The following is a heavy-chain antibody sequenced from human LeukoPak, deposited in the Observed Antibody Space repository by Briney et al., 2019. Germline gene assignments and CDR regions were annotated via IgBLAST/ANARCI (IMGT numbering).Heavy chain of an antibody. CDR1: GYTFTDYY. D-gene: IGHD3-10*01. CDR3: ARDHQGYGPGYFLVT. V-gene: IGHV1-2*02. J-gene: IGHJ5*02. Sequence: RASVKVSCKASGYTFTDYYMHWVRQAPGQGLEWMGWINPKSGGTNSAQKFQGRVTMTRDTSISTVYMEVSRLRSDDTAVYYCARDHQGYGPGYFLVTWGQGTLVTVSS. CDR2: INPKSGGT.